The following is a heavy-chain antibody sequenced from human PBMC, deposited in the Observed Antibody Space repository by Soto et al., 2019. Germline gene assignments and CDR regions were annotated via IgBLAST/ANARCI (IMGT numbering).Heavy chain of an antibody. D-gene: IGHD5-12*01. CDR2: ISYDGSNK. Sequence: QVQLVESGGGVVQPGRSLRLSCAASGFTFSSYGMHWVRQAPGKGLEWVAVISYDGSNKYYADSVKGRFTISRDNSKNTLYLQMNSLSAEDTAVYYCAKKGPPVEMATSWDYFDYWGQGTLVTVSS. V-gene: IGHV3-30*18. J-gene: IGHJ4*02. CDR3: AKKGPPVEMATSWDYFDY. CDR1: GFTFSSYG.